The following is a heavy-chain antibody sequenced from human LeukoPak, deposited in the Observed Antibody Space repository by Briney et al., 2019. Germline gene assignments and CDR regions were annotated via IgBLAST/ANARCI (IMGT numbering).Heavy chain of an antibody. D-gene: IGHD3-10*01. Sequence: GGSLRLSCAASGFTFSDYYMSWIRQAPGKGLEWVSYISSSGSTIYYADSVKGRFTISRDNAKNSLYLQMNSLRAEDTAVYYCAISDYYGSGSYGQNDYWGQGTLATVSS. J-gene: IGHJ4*02. CDR2: ISSSGSTI. V-gene: IGHV3-11*01. CDR3: AISDYYGSGSYGQNDY. CDR1: GFTFSDYY.